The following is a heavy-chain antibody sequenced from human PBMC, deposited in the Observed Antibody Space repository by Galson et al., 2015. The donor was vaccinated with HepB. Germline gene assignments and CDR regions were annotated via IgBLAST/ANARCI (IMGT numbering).Heavy chain of an antibody. Sequence: SVKVSCKASGYTFTSYAMHWVRQAPGQRLEWMGWISAGNGNTKYSQKFQGRVTITRDTSASTAYMELSSLRSEDTAVYYCARDPAGTAWGYYYGMDVWGQGTTVTVSS. CDR1: GYTFTSYA. CDR2: ISAGNGNT. V-gene: IGHV1-3*01. CDR3: ARDPAGTAWGYYYGMDV. D-gene: IGHD1-7*01. J-gene: IGHJ6*02.